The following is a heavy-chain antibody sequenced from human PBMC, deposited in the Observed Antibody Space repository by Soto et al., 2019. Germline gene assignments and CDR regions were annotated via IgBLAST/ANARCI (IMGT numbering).Heavy chain of an antibody. Sequence: PSQALSLTCAISGDSVSSNSAAWNWIRQSPSRGLEWLGRTYYRSKWYNDYAVSVKSRITINPDTSKNQFSLQLNSVTPEDTAVYYCARALYNWNDVSYGMDVWGQGTTVTVSS. CDR2: TYYRSKWYN. D-gene: IGHD1-20*01. J-gene: IGHJ6*02. V-gene: IGHV6-1*01. CDR1: GDSVSSNSAA. CDR3: ARALYNWNDVSYGMDV.